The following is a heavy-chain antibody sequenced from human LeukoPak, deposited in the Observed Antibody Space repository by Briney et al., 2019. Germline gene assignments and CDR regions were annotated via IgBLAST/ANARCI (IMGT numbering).Heavy chain of an antibody. J-gene: IGHJ4*02. D-gene: IGHD1-26*01. Sequence: SETLSLTCTVSGGSISSYYWSWIRQPPGKGLEWIGYIYYSGSTNYNPSLKSRVTISVDTSKNQFSLKLSSVTAADTAVYYCARDRYSGSYWFDYWGQGTLVTVSS. CDR1: GGSISSYY. CDR2: IYYSGST. V-gene: IGHV4-59*01. CDR3: ARDRYSGSYWFDY.